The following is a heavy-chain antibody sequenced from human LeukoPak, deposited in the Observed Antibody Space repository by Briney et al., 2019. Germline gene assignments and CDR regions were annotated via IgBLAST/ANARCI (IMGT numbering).Heavy chain of an antibody. CDR2: IFYSGST. V-gene: IGHV4-59*08. CDR1: GGSISSYY. CDR3: ARSRGITGTTMNWFDP. J-gene: IGHJ5*02. D-gene: IGHD1-7*01. Sequence: SETLSLTCSVSGGSISSYYWNWIRQPPGKGLEWTGNIFYSGSTNYNSSLESRVSLSVDTSRKQFSLKLTSVTAADTAVYYCARSRGITGTTMNWFDPRGQGTLVIVSS.